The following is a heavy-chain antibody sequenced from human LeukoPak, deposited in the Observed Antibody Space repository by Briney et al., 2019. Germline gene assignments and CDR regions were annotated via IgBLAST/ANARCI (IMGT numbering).Heavy chain of an antibody. V-gene: IGHV4-59*01. Sequence: SETLSLTCTVSGGSISSYYWSWIRQPPGKGLEWIGYIYYSGSTNYNPSLKSRVTISVDTSKNQFSLKLSSVTAADTAVYYCARDSPYYYGSGSYYNVAAFDIWGQGTMVTVSS. J-gene: IGHJ3*02. CDR1: GGSISSYY. D-gene: IGHD3-10*01. CDR3: ARDSPYYYGSGSYYNVAAFDI. CDR2: IYYSGST.